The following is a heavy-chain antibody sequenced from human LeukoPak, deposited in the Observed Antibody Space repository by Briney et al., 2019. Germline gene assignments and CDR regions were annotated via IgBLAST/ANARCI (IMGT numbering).Heavy chain of an antibody. CDR3: AREGYCRGGSCYFDY. V-gene: IGHV1-69*01. Sequence: SVKLSRTASAGTFSSYAISWVRLAPGQGHEWMGGIVSIFGTANYAQKFQGKVPITADESTSTAYMELSSLRLEATAVDFCAREGYCRGGSCYFDYWGQGTLVTVSS. J-gene: IGHJ4*02. CDR1: AGTFSSYA. CDR2: IVSIFGTA. D-gene: IGHD2-15*01.